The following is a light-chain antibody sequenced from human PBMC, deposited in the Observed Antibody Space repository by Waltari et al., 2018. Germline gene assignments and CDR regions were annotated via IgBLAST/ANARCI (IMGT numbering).Light chain of an antibody. CDR1: QSLLYTSNNKNY. J-gene: IGKJ1*01. CDR2: WAS. V-gene: IGKV4-1*01. CDR3: LQYLHTPRT. Sequence: DVVMTQSPDSLAVSLGERATINCKSSQSLLYTSNNKNYLACYQQKPGQPPKILIYWASIRESGVPDRFSGSGSGTDFTLTISGLQAEDVASYFCLQYLHTPRTFGQGTKVEIK.